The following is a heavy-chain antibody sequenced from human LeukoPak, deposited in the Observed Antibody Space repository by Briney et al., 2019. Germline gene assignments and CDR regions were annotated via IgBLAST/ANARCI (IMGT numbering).Heavy chain of an antibody. CDR3: ATASQGSSSSDSVDY. D-gene: IGHD6-6*01. Sequence: GASVKVSFKVSGYTLTELSMHWVRQAPGKGLEWMGGFDPEDGETIYAQKFQGRVTMTEDTSTDTAYMELSSLRSEDTAVYYCATASQGSSSSDSVDYWGQGTLVTVSS. J-gene: IGHJ4*02. V-gene: IGHV1-24*01. CDR2: FDPEDGET. CDR1: GYTLTELS.